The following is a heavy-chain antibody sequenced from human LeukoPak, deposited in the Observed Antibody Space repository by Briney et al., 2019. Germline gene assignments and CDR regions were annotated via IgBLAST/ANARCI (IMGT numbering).Heavy chain of an antibody. Sequence: SETLSLTCTVSGGSINSYYWSWIRQPPGKGLEWIGYIYYSGSTNYNPSLKSRVTISVDTSKNQFSLKLSSVTAADTAVYYCAGTYYDFWSGYQDAYYGMDVWGQGTTVTVSS. V-gene: IGHV4-59*01. CDR2: IYYSGST. J-gene: IGHJ6*02. D-gene: IGHD3-3*01. CDR1: GGSINSYY. CDR3: AGTYYDFWSGYQDAYYGMDV.